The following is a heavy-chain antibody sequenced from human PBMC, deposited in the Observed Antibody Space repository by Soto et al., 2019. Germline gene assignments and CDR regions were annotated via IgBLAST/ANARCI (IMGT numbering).Heavy chain of an antibody. J-gene: IGHJ4*02. Sequence: ASVKVSCKASGYTFTSYDIYWVRQATGQGLEWMGWMNPNTGNSGYAQKFQGRVTMTSDTSISTAHMELSSLRSEDTAVYYCARVPGHKNSRGDYWGQGTPVTVSS. CDR2: MNPNTGNS. CDR3: ARVPGHKNSRGDY. V-gene: IGHV1-8*01. CDR1: GYTFTSYD. D-gene: IGHD1-7*01.